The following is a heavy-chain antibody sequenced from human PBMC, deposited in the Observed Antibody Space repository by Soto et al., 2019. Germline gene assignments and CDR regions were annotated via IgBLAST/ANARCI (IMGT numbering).Heavy chain of an antibody. CDR2: IGTAGDT. J-gene: IGHJ6*02. V-gene: IGHV3-13*01. Sequence: GGSLRLSCAASGFTFSSYDMHWVRQATGKGLEWVSSIGTAGDTYYPGSVKGRFTISRENAKNSLYLQMNSLRAGDTAVYYCARGFPSSGYDSTYYYYGMDVWGQGTTVTVS. CDR3: ARGFPSSGYDSTYYYYGMDV. CDR1: GFTFSSYD. D-gene: IGHD5-12*01.